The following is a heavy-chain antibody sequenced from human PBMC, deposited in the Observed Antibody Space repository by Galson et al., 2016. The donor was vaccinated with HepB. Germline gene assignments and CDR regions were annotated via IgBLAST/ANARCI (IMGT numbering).Heavy chain of an antibody. CDR1: GYTFTSYT. D-gene: IGHD6-19*01. Sequence: SVKVSCKASGYTFTSYTMHWVRQAPGQRLEWMGWINAGNGNTKYSQKFQGRVTITRDTSASTAHLELSSLSYEDTAVYFCARETQWLVLQALDYWGQGTLVTVAS. CDR3: ARETQWLVLQALDY. V-gene: IGHV1-3*01. J-gene: IGHJ4*02. CDR2: INAGNGNT.